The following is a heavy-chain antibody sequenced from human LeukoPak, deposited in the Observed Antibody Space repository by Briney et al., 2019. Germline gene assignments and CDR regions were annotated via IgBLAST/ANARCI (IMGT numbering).Heavy chain of an antibody. CDR1: GYTFTAYH. CDR2: INPNSGGT. D-gene: IGHD2-15*01. V-gene: IGHV1-2*02. J-gene: IGHJ6*03. CDR3: ATYCSGGSCYSYYYMDV. Sequence: ASVKVSCKTSGYTFTAYHIHWVRQAPGHGLEWLGWINPNSGGTNFAQNFQGRVTMTRDTSISTAYMELSRLRSDDTAMYYCATYCSGGSCYSYYYMDVWGKGTTVTVSS.